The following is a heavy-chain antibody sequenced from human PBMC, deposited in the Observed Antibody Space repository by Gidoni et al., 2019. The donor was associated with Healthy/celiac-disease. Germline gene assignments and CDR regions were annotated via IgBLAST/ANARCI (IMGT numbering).Heavy chain of an antibody. CDR2: MNPNSGNT. V-gene: IGHV1-8*01. J-gene: IGHJ4*02. CDR3: ARAATIFGVVNQDTH. D-gene: IGHD3-3*01. CDR1: GYTFTSYD. Sequence: QVQLVQSGAEVKKPGASVKVSCKAYGYTFTSYDINWVRQATGQDLEWMGWMNPNSGNTGYAQKFQGRVTMTRNTSISTAYMELSSLRSEDTAVYYCARAATIFGVVNQDTHWVQGTLVTVSS.